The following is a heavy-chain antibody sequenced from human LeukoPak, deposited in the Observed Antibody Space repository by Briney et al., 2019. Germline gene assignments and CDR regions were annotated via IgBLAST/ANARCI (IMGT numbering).Heavy chain of an antibody. D-gene: IGHD3-10*01. V-gene: IGHV3-21*01. CDR1: KFTFSTYS. J-gene: IGHJ6*03. CDR3: ARVNGSGTYRRFYYYHMDV. CDR2: ISTSSRHI. Sequence: GGSLRLSCAGSKFTFSTYSMNWVRQAPGKGLEWVSFISTSSRHIYYADSVKGRFTISRDNAKNSLYLQMNSLRAEDTAVYFCARVNGSGTYRRFYYYHMDVWGKGTTVTVSS.